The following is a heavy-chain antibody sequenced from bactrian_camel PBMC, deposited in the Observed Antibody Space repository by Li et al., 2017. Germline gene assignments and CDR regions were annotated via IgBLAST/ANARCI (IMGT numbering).Heavy chain of an antibody. CDR2: IRAPGGRT. CDR3: AKDLSPSVGGWNLDY. D-gene: IGHD6*01. J-gene: IGHJ4*01. CDR1: GVDSSDF. Sequence: QVQLVESGGGSVQAGGSLRLSCTTSGVDSSDFMGWFRQIPGKDREGVATIRAPGGRTYYADSVKGRFTISRDNAKNTLYLDLLSLRTEDTATYYCAKDLSPSVGGWNLDYWGQGTQVTVS. V-gene: IGHV3S1*01.